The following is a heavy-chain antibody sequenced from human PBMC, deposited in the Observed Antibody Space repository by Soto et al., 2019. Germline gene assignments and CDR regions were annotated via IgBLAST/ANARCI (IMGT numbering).Heavy chain of an antibody. Sequence: GGSLRLSCAASGFTFGSYAMHWVRQAPGKGLEWVAVISYDGSNKYYADSVKGRFTISRDNSKNTLYLQMNSLRAEDTAVYYCAREESYSSSWYFISTGQTGFDPWGQGTLVTVSS. V-gene: IGHV3-30-3*01. J-gene: IGHJ5*02. CDR3: AREESYSSSWYFISTGQTGFDP. CDR1: GFTFGSYA. D-gene: IGHD6-13*01. CDR2: ISYDGSNK.